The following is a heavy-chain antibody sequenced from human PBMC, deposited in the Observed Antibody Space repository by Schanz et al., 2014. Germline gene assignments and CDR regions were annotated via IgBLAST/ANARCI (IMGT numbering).Heavy chain of an antibody. CDR1: GYTFTSYG. D-gene: IGHD6-6*01. V-gene: IGHV1-18*01. CDR2: ISPYNGNT. J-gene: IGHJ4*02. CDR3: ARDQSPYTNSSDVRYFDY. Sequence: VQLEQSGAEVKKPGASVKVSCKASGYTFTSYGISWVRQAPGQGLEWMGWISPYNGNTNYAQKLQDRVTITADTSTNKAYMDLRSLRSDDTAVYYCARDQSPYTNSSDVRYFDYWGQGSLVTVSS.